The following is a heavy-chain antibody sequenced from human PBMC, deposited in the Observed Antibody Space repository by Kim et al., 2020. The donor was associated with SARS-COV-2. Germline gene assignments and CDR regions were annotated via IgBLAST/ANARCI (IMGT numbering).Heavy chain of an antibody. V-gene: IGHV4-34*01. D-gene: IGHD3-9*01. CDR1: GGSFSGYY. Sequence: SQTLSLTCAVYGGSFSGYYWSWIRQPPGKGLEWIGEINHSGSTNYNPSLKSRVTISVDTSKNQFSLKLSSVTAADTAVYYCARGGRLRYFDWAVGPEHYWYFDRWGRGTLVTVSS. CDR2: INHSGST. J-gene: IGHJ2*01. CDR3: ARGGRLRYFDWAVGPEHYWYFDR.